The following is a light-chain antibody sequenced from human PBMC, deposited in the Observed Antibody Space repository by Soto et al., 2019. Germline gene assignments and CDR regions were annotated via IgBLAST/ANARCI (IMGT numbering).Light chain of an antibody. V-gene: IGLV2-14*03. Sequence: QSALTQPASVSGSPGQSITISCTGTSSDIGAYNFVSWYQQHPGKAPKLMLYDVNXRPSGVSNRFSGSKSGNTXSLTISGXXXXXXADYYCTSWTTSTTMIFGGGTKVTVL. J-gene: IGLJ2*01. CDR3: TSWTTSTTMI. CDR1: SSDIGAYNF. CDR2: DVN.